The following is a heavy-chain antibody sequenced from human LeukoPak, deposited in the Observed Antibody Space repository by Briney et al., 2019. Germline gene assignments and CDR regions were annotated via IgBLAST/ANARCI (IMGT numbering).Heavy chain of an antibody. D-gene: IGHD3-22*01. J-gene: IGHJ3*02. CDR1: GGSISGYY. CDR2: IYYSGST. Sequence: PSETLSLTCTVSGGSISGYYWSWIRQPPGKGLEWIGYIYYSGSTNYNPSLKSRVTISVDTSKNQFSLKLSSVTAADTAVYYCASYDYYDSSGPDAFDIWGQGTMVTVSS. CDR3: ASYDYYDSSGPDAFDI. V-gene: IGHV4-59*01.